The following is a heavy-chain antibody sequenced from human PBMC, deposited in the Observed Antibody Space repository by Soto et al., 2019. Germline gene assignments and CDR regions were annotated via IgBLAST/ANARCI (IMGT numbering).Heavy chain of an antibody. CDR1: GFTVSTNY. CDR3: ATTGMGLTFYYYYHGMDV. V-gene: IGHV3-66*01. Sequence: EVQLVESGGGLVQPGGSLRLSCAASGFTVSTNYMTWVRQAPGKGLEWVSVMFYGGSTYYAASVKGRFTISRDDSKNTLYLQVNSLRAEDTAVYYCATTGMGLTFYYYYHGMDVWGQGTTVTVSS. J-gene: IGHJ6*02. D-gene: IGHD1-26*01. CDR2: MFYGGST.